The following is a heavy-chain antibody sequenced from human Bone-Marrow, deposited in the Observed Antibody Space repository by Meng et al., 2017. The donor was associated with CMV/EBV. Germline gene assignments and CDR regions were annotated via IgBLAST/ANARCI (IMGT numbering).Heavy chain of an antibody. V-gene: IGHV3-74*01. CDR1: GINFNTYW. CDR2: IYSDGIST. CDR3: ARDPGGLCTNGVCYTYVMDV. D-gene: IGHD2-8*01. Sequence: GESLKISCAVSGINFNTYWMHWVRQAPGKGLVWLSRIYSDGISTRYADSVKGRFTISRDNTNNTLYLQMNGLRAEDTAVYYCARDPGGLCTNGVCYTYVMDVWGQGTTVTVSS. J-gene: IGHJ6*02.